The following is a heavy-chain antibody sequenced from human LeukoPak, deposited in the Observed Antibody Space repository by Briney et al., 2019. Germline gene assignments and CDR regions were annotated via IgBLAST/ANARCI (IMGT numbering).Heavy chain of an antibody. CDR1: GYTFTSYG. J-gene: IGHJ4*02. CDR2: INPKSGGT. CDR3: ATESDYGGNSY. D-gene: IGHD4-23*01. Sequence: ASVKVSCKASGYTFTSYGISWVRQAPGQGLEWMGWINPKSGGTNYAQKFQGRVTMTRDTSITTSYMELSSLRSDDTAVYYCATESDYGGNSYWGQGTLVTVS. V-gene: IGHV1-2*02.